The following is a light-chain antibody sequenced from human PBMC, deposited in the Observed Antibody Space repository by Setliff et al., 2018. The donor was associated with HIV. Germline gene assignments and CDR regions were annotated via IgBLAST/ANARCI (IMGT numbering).Light chain of an antibody. J-gene: IGLJ1*01. CDR2: GVT. V-gene: IGLV2-14*01. Sequence: SVLTQPASVSGSPGQSITISCTGASSDVGDYNYFSWYQQHPGKAPKLMIYGVTNRPSGISNRFSGSKSGDTASLTISGLQAEDEADYYCSSYTSSDTPYVFGTGTKATVL. CDR1: SSDVGDYNY. CDR3: SSYTSSDTPYV.